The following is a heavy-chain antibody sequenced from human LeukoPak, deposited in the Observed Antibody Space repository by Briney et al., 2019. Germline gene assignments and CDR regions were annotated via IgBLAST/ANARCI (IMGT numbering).Heavy chain of an antibody. Sequence: PGGSLRLSCAASGFTFDDYAIHWVRQAPGKGREWVSLISWDGGSTYSADSVEGRFNISRDNSKTSLYLQMNRLRAEDTALYYCAKGIQLWLTGSGGLDYWGQGTLVTVSS. V-gene: IGHV3-43D*03. CDR3: AKGIQLWLTGSGGLDY. CDR2: ISWDGGST. D-gene: IGHD5-18*01. J-gene: IGHJ4*02. CDR1: GFTFDDYA.